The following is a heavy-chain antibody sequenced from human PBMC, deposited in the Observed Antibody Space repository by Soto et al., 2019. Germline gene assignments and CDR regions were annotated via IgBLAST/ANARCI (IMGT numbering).Heavy chain of an antibody. CDR2: IYYSGSS. CDR3: AREQVVAKGSYYFGLDV. CDR1: GGSINSYY. V-gene: IGHV4-59*01. D-gene: IGHD2-15*01. Sequence: SETLSVTCTVSGGSINSYYWSWLRQPPGKGLEWIGYIYYSGSSFYNPALKSRVAMSVDPSKDQFSLKLYSVTAADTAVYYCAREQVVAKGSYYFGLDVWGQGTTVTVS. J-gene: IGHJ6*02.